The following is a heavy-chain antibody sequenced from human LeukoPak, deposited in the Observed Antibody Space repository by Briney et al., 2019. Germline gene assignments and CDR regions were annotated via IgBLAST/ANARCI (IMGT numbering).Heavy chain of an antibody. CDR2: INWNGGST. Sequence: GGSLRLSCAASGFTFDGYGMSWVRQAPGKGLEWVSGINWNGGSTGYADSVKGRFTISRDNAKNSLYLQMNSLRAEDTALYYCARDPITDSSSWYSTSSYYYFDYWGQGTLVTVSS. J-gene: IGHJ4*02. V-gene: IGHV3-20*04. CDR1: GFTFDGYG. D-gene: IGHD6-13*01. CDR3: ARDPITDSSSWYSTSSYYYFDY.